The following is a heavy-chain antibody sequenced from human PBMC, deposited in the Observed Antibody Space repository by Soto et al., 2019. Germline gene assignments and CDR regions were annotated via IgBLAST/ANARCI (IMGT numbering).Heavy chain of an antibody. CDR2: IWYDGSNK. J-gene: IGHJ6*02. Sequence: PGGSLRLSCAASGFTFSSYGMHWVRQAPGKGLEWVAVIWYDGSNKYYADSVKGRFTISRDNSKNTLYLQMNSLRAEDTAVYYCVRDRLLEYNWNYVPPHYGMDVWGQGTTVTVSS. CDR1: GFTFSSYG. CDR3: VRDRLLEYNWNYVPPHYGMDV. V-gene: IGHV3-33*01. D-gene: IGHD1-7*01.